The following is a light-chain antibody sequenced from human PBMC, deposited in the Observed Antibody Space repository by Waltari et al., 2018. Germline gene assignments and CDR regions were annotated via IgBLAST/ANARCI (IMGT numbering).Light chain of an antibody. Sequence: QSVLTQPPSVSGAPGQRVTLSCTGSSSNIGAGYDVHWYQQLPGTAPKLLIYGNINRPSGVPDRFSGSQSCTSPSLSITGLLAEDEGDYYCQSYDRSLSGWVFGGGTKLTVL. CDR1: SSNIGAGYD. V-gene: IGLV1-40*01. CDR3: QSYDRSLSGWV. J-gene: IGLJ3*02. CDR2: GNI.